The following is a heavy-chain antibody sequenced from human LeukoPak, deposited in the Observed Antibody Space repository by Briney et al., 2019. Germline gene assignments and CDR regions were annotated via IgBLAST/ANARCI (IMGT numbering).Heavy chain of an antibody. CDR3: AATMVRGVHTHFDY. CDR2: VYYSGST. Sequence: SETLSLTCTVSGGSITNYYWSWIRQPPGKGLEWIGYVYYSGSTNYNPSLKSRVTISVDTSKNQFSLQQSSVTAADTAVYYCAATMVRGVHTHFDYWGQGTLVTVSP. CDR1: GGSITNYY. J-gene: IGHJ4*02. D-gene: IGHD3-10*01. V-gene: IGHV4-59*08.